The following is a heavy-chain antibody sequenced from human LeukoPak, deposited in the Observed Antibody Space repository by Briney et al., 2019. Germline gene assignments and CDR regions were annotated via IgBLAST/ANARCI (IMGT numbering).Heavy chain of an antibody. CDR2: IYSGGST. V-gene: IGHV3-53*01. Sequence: PGGSLRLSCAASGLTVSSTYMSWVRQAPGKGLEWVSIIYSGGSTYYADSVKGRFTISRDNSKNTLYLQMSSLRVEDTAVYYCANEDSSGYYYWGRGTLVTVSS. CDR3: ANEDSSGYYY. CDR1: GLTVSSTY. D-gene: IGHD3-22*01. J-gene: IGHJ4*02.